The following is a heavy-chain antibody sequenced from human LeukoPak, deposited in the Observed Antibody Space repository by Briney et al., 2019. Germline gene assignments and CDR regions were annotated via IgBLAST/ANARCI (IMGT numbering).Heavy chain of an antibody. CDR1: GGTFSRCA. CDR3: ARDRPYTGGWRGFDY. V-gene: IGHV1-69*01. D-gene: IGHD6-19*01. J-gene: IGHJ4*02. Sequence: SVKVSCKASGGTFSRCAISWVRQAPGQGLEWMGGIIPMFGIANYAQKFQGRVTITADESTSTAYMELSSLRSEDTAVYYCARDRPYTGGWRGFDYWGQGTLVTVSS. CDR2: IIPMFGIA.